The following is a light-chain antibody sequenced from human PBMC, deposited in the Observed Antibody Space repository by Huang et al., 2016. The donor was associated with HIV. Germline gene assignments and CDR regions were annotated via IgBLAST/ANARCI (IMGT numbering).Light chain of an antibody. CDR2: DAS. V-gene: IGKV3-11*01. CDR3: QQRTNWPPGFT. Sequence: EIVLTQSPATLSLSPGERATLSCRASQGVGGYLAWYQPKPGQAPRLLIYDASNRATCIPARFSGSGAGTDFTLTISSLEPEDFAVYYCQQRTNWPPGFTFGPGTKVDIK. J-gene: IGKJ3*01. CDR1: QGVGGY.